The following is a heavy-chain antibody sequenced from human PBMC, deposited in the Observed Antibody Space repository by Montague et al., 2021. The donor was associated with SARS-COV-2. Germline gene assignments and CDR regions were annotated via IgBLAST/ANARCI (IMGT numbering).Heavy chain of an antibody. D-gene: IGHD3-16*01. J-gene: IGHJ2*01. CDR3: AREYRIELWQTNWYFGL. Sequence: SETLSLTCSVSGGSISGYYWSWIRQPPGKGLEWIGYIYHSGNTKYNPSLKSRVSISVDTSKNQSSLRLSSVTAADTAVYYCAREYRIELWQTNWYFGLWGRGTLVTVSS. V-gene: IGHV4-59*01. CDR1: GGSISGYY. CDR2: IYHSGNT.